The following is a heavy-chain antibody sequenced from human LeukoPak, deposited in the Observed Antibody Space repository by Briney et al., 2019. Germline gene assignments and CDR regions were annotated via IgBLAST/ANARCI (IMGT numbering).Heavy chain of an antibody. D-gene: IGHD1-26*01. V-gene: IGHV1-2*04. J-gene: IGHJ4*02. Sequence: ASVKVSCKASGYTFTSYGVSWVRQAPGQGLEWMGWINPNSGGTNYAQKFQGWVTMTRDTSISTAYMELSRLRSDDTAVYYCARDPDSGSYYDYWGQGTLVTVSS. CDR2: INPNSGGT. CDR1: GYTFTSYG. CDR3: ARDPDSGSYYDY.